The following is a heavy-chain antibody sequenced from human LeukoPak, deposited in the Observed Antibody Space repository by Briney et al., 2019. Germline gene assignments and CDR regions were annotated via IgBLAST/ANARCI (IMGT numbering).Heavy chain of an antibody. Sequence: GGSLRLSCAASGFNLRDYWMHWVRQAPGKGLVWVSRLGTDGTYTNYADSVTGRFTISRDNARNTLYLQMDSLRAEDTSFYYCVRDPSNSGNWFDLWGQGTLVTVSS. CDR2: LGTDGTYT. CDR3: VRDPSNSGNWFDL. J-gene: IGHJ5*02. D-gene: IGHD4-11*01. V-gene: IGHV3-74*01. CDR1: GFNLRDYW.